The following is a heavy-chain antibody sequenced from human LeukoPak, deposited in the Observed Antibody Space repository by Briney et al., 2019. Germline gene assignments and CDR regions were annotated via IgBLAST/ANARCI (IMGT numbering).Heavy chain of an antibody. CDR3: ARGRHVVVTAIRTEYYFDY. J-gene: IGHJ4*02. CDR1: GGSFSGYY. D-gene: IGHD2-21*02. CDR2: INHSGST. V-gene: IGHV4-34*01. Sequence: SETLSLTCAVYGGSFSGYYWSWIRQPPGKGLEWIGEINHSGSTNYNPSLKSRVTISVDTSKSQFSLKLSSVTAADTAVYYCARGRHVVVTAIRTEYYFDYWGQGTLVTVSS.